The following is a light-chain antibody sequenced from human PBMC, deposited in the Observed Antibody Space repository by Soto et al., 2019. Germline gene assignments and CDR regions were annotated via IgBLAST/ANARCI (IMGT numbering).Light chain of an antibody. Sequence: QPVLTQPASVSGSPGQSITISCTGTSSDVGGYNYVSWYQQHPGKAPKLMIYEVSNRPSGVSNRFSGSKSGNTASLTISGLQAGDEADYYCSSYTSTSTLLYVFGTGTKLTVL. V-gene: IGLV2-14*01. J-gene: IGLJ1*01. CDR3: SSYTSTSTLLYV. CDR2: EVS. CDR1: SSDVGGYNY.